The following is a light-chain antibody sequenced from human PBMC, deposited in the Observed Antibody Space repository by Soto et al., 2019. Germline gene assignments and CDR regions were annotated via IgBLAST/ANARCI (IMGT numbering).Light chain of an antibody. CDR3: SSYTTGNPTLYV. V-gene: IGLV2-14*01. Sequence: QSALTQPASVSGSPGQSITISCTGTSSDTAGYNYVSWYQQHPGKAPKLMIYEVSNLPSGVSNRFSGSQSGNTASLTISGLQAEDEANYYCSSYTTGNPTLYVFGTGTKLTVL. CDR2: EVS. J-gene: IGLJ1*01. CDR1: SSDTAGYNY.